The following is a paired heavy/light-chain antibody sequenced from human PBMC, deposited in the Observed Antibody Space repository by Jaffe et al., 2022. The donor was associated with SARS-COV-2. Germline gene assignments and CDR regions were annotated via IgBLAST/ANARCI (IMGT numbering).Light chain of an antibody. CDR1: SSDVGGFNY. CDR3: SSYTSSSTHV. V-gene: IGLV2-14*01. J-gene: IGLJ1*01. CDR2: DVS. Sequence: QSALTQPASVSGSPGQSITISCTGTSSDVGGFNYVSWYQQHPGKAPKLMIYDVSDRPSGVSNRFSGSKSGNTASLTISGLQAEDEADYYCSSYTSSSTHVFGTGTKVTVL.
Heavy chain of an antibody. CDR3: ARDRPDYYGSGTSYYYYYYMDV. Sequence: EVQLVESGGGLVKPGGSLRLSCAASGFTFSSYSMNWVRQAPGKGLEWVSSISSSSSYIYYADSVKGRFTISRDNAKNSLYLQMNSLRAEDTAVYYCARDRPDYYGSGTSYYYYYYMDVWGKGTTVTVSS. J-gene: IGHJ6*03. CDR1: GFTFSSYS. V-gene: IGHV3-21*01. CDR2: ISSSSSYI. D-gene: IGHD3-10*01.